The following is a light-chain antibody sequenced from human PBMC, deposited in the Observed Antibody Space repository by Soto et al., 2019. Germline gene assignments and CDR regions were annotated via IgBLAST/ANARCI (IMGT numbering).Light chain of an antibody. J-gene: IGKJ2*01. CDR2: GAS. V-gene: IGKV3-15*01. Sequence: EIVMTQSPATLSVSLGERATLSCRASQSVSSNLAWYKQKPGQPPSLLIYGASARATGIPARFSGSGSGTEFTLTISSLQSEDFAVYYCQHYNNWPFTFGQGTKLEI. CDR3: QHYNNWPFT. CDR1: QSVSSN.